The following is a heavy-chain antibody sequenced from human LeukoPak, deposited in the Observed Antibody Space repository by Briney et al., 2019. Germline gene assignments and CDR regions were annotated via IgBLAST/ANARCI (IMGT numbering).Heavy chain of an antibody. J-gene: IGHJ4*02. CDR2: IYYSGST. CDR3: ARHVVAMVGY. Sequence: GSLRLSCAAPGFTFSSYSMNWVRQAPGKGLEWIGSIYYSGSTYYNPSLKSRVTISVDTSKNQFSLKLSSVTAADTAVYYCARHVVAMVGYWGQGTLVTVSS. D-gene: IGHD5-18*01. CDR1: GFTFSSYSMN. V-gene: IGHV4-39*01.